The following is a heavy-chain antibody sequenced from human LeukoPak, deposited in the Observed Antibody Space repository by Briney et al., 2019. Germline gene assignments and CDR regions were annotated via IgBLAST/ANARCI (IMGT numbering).Heavy chain of an antibody. Sequence: ASVKVSCKASGYTFTSYYMHLVRQAPGQGLEWMGIINPSGGSTSYAQKFQGRVTMTRDTSTSTVYMELSSLRSEDTAVYYCARAKKTQLATSIAVADNFDYWGQGTLVTVSS. CDR1: GYTFTSYY. CDR2: INPSGGST. J-gene: IGHJ4*02. D-gene: IGHD6-19*01. CDR3: ARAKKTQLATSIAVADNFDY. V-gene: IGHV1-46*01.